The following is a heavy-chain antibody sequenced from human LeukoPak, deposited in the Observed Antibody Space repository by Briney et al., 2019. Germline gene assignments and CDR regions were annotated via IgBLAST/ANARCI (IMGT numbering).Heavy chain of an antibody. Sequence: ASVKVSCKASGYTFTGYDMHWVRQAPGQGLEWMGRTNPNSGGTNYAQKFQGRVTMTRDTSISTAYMELSRLRSDDTAVYYCARDGARAPGYWGQGTLVTVSS. CDR2: TNPNSGGT. J-gene: IGHJ4*02. CDR1: GYTFTGYD. V-gene: IGHV1-2*06. D-gene: IGHD1-1*01. CDR3: ARDGARAPGY.